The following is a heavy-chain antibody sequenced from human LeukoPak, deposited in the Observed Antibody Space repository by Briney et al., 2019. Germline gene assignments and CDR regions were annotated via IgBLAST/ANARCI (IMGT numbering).Heavy chain of an antibody. CDR3: ARALLWFGEFHFDY. J-gene: IGHJ4*02. CDR2: ISSSSSTI. D-gene: IGHD3-10*01. CDR1: GFTFSSYS. Sequence: GGSLRLSCAASGFTFSSYSMNWVRQAPGKGLEWVSYISSSSSTIYYADSVKGRFTISRDNAKNSLYLQMNGLRAEDTAVYYCARALLWFGEFHFDYWGQGTLVTVSS. V-gene: IGHV3-48*01.